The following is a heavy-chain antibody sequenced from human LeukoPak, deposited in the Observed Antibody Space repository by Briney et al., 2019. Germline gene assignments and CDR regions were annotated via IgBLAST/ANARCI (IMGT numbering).Heavy chain of an antibody. D-gene: IGHD3-9*01. CDR1: GYTXTDYY. CDR2: INPKNGGT. CDR3: AREADILTGYYKY. J-gene: IGHJ4*02. Sequence: ASVKVSCKASGYTXTDYYMHWVRQAPGQGLEWMGWINPKNGGTFYPQSFQGRITMTRDTSISTVYMELSSLLSADTAAYYCAREADILTGYYKYWGQGTVVTVSS. V-gene: IGHV1-2*02.